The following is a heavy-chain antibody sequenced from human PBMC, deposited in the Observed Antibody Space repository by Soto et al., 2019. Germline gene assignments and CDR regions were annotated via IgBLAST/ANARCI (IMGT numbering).Heavy chain of an antibody. CDR2: ISYDGSNK. CDR1: GFTFSSYA. D-gene: IGHD3-16*01. V-gene: IGHV3-30-3*01. Sequence: QVQLVESGGGVVQPGRSLRLSCAASGFTFSSYAMHWVRQSPGKGLEWVAVISYDGSNKYYADSVKGRFTISRDNSKNTLYLQMNILRAEDTAVYYCAIFGRGHFDYWCQGTLVTGSS. CDR3: AIFGRGHFDY. J-gene: IGHJ4*02.